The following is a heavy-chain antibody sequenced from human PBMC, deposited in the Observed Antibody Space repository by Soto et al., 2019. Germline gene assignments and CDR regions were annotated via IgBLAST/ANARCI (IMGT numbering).Heavy chain of an antibody. CDR3: ARGGYVDIVATNSFDY. J-gene: IGHJ4*02. D-gene: IGHD5-12*01. CDR2: INHSGST. Sequence: PSETLSLTCAVYGGSFSGYYWSWIRRPPGKGLEWIGEINHSGSTNHNPSLKSRVTISVDTSKNQFSLKLSSVTAADTAVYYCARGGYVDIVATNSFDYWGQGTLVTVSS. V-gene: IGHV4-34*01. CDR1: GGSFSGYY.